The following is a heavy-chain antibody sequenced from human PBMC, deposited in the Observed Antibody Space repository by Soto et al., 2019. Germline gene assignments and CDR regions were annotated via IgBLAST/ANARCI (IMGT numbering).Heavy chain of an antibody. CDR1: GFTFSSYW. V-gene: IGHV3-74*01. D-gene: IGHD3-3*01. J-gene: IGHJ1*01. Sequence: EVQLVESGGGLVQPGESLRLSCAASGFTFSSYWMHWVRQAPGKGLVWVAHIDTDGSSTSYADSVKGRFTISRDNAKNRRDRQLRSGRAEDMAVYYWVRADFGVGLAYWGLGTLVTVSS. CDR3: VRADFGVGLAY. CDR2: IDTDGSST.